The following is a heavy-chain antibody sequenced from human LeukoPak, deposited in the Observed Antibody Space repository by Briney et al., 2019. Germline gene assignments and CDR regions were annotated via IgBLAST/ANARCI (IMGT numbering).Heavy chain of an antibody. V-gene: IGHV1-46*01. CDR3: ARAGNPIFYCYMDV. CDR2: INPSGGST. Sequence: ASVKLSCKASGYTFTSYYMHWVRQAPGQGLEWMGIINPSGGSTSYAQKFQGRVTMTRDMSTSTVYMELSSLRSEDTAIYYCARAGNPIFYCYMDVWGKGITVTVSS. CDR1: GYTFTSYY. J-gene: IGHJ6*03.